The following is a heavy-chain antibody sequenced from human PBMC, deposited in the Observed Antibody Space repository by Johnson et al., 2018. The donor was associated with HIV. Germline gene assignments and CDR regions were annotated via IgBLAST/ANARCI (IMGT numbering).Heavy chain of an antibody. J-gene: IGHJ3*02. V-gene: IGHV3-66*01. D-gene: IGHD4-17*01. CDR1: GFTVSNKY. CDR2: IYPGGST. CDR3: AKGADYADYEGAFDI. Sequence: MLLVESGGGLVQPGGSLRLSCAASGFTVSNKYMSWVRQAPGQGLAWVSVIYPGGSTYYADAVKGRFTISRDNSKNTLHLQMNSLRAEDTAVYYCAKGADYADYEGAFDIWGQGTMVTVSS.